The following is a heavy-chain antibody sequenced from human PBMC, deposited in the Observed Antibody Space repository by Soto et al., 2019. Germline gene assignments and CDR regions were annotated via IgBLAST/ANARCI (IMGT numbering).Heavy chain of an antibody. V-gene: IGHV1-2*04. CDR2: INPNSGGT. D-gene: IGHD6-13*01. CDR3: ARSRIAAAGTGDYYGMDV. Sequence: ASVKVSCKASGYTFTGYYMHWVRQAPGQGLEWMGWINPNSGGTNYAQKFQGWVTMTRDTSISTAYMELSRLRSDDTAVYYCARSRIAAAGTGDYYGMDVWGQGTTVTVS. CDR1: GYTFTGYY. J-gene: IGHJ6*02.